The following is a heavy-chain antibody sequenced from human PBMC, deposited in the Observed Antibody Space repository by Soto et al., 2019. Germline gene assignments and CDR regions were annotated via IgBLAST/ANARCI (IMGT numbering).Heavy chain of an antibody. CDR2: IYYSGST. CDR3: ARDDSSGSWFDP. D-gene: IGHD3-22*01. CDR1: GGSISSGGYY. J-gene: IGHJ5*02. Sequence: QVQLQESGPGLVKPSQTLSLTCTVSGGSISSGGYYWSWIRQHPGKGLEWIGYIYYSGSTYYNPSLKSRVTISVDTSKNQFSLKLSSVTASDTAVYYCARDDSSGSWFDPWGQGTLVTVSS. V-gene: IGHV4-31*03.